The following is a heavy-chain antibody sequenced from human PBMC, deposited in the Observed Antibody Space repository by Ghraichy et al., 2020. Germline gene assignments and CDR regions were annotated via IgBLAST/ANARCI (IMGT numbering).Heavy chain of an antibody. CDR2: IWYDGSNK. CDR3: ARSYDFWSGYSFLYYGMDV. D-gene: IGHD3-3*01. V-gene: IGHV3-33*01. CDR1: GFTFSSYG. Sequence: GGSLRLSCAASGFTFSSYGMHWVRQAPGKGLEWVAVIWYDGSNKYYADSVKGRFTISRDNSKNTLYLQMNSLRAEDTAVYYCARSYDFWSGYSFLYYGMDVWGQGTTVTVSS. J-gene: IGHJ6*02.